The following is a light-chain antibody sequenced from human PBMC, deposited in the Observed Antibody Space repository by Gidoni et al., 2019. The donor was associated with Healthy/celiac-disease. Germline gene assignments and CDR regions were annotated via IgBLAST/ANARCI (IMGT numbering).Light chain of an antibody. CDR3: QQYGSSPI. Sequence: EIVLTQSPGTLSLSTGERATLSCRASQSVSSSYLAWYQQKPGQAPRLLIYGASSRATGIPDRFSGSGSGTDFTLPISRLEPADFAVYYCQQYGSSPIFGGGTKVEIK. CDR1: QSVSSSY. V-gene: IGKV3-20*01. CDR2: GAS. J-gene: IGKJ4*01.